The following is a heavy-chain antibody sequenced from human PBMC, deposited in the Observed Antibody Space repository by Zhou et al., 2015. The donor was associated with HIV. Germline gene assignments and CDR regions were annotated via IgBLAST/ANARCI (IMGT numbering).Heavy chain of an antibody. V-gene: IGHV1-18*01. CDR1: GYTFSIYG. CDR2: ISGYNGNT. J-gene: IGHJ4*02. CDR3: ARWSSTSCYFDY. D-gene: IGHD2-2*01. Sequence: QVQLVQSGAEVKKPGASVKVSCKASGYTFSIYGISWVRQAPGQGLEWMGWISGYNGNTNYAQKFQGRVTITADESTSTAYMELSSLRSEDTAVYYCARWSSTSCYFDYWGQGTLVTVSS.